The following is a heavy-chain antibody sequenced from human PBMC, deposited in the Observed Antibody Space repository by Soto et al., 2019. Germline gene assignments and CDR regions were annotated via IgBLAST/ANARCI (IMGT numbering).Heavy chain of an antibody. CDR3: AKDWAKDSSSSWLYSSSWPFDY. CDR2: ISGSGGST. CDR1: GFTFSSYA. V-gene: IGHV3-23*01. J-gene: IGHJ4*02. Sequence: PGGSLRLSCAASGFTFSSYAMSWVRQAPGKGLEWVSAISGSGGSTYYADSVKGRFTISRDNSKNTLYLQMNSLRAEDTAVYYCAKDWAKDSSSSWLYSSSWPFDYWGQGTLVTSPQ. D-gene: IGHD6-13*01.